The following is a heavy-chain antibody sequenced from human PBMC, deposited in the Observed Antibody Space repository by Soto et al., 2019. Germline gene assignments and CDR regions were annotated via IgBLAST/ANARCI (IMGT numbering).Heavy chain of an antibody. Sequence: VASVKVSCKASGYTFTGYYMRWVRQAPGQGFEWMGWINPNSGGTNYAQKFQGRVTMTRDTSISTAYMELSRLRSDDTAVYYCARALIRDYYDSSGYYSSFDYWGQGTLVTVSS. CDR3: ARALIRDYYDSSGYYSSFDY. D-gene: IGHD3-22*01. CDR2: INPNSGGT. V-gene: IGHV1-2*02. J-gene: IGHJ4*02. CDR1: GYTFTGYY.